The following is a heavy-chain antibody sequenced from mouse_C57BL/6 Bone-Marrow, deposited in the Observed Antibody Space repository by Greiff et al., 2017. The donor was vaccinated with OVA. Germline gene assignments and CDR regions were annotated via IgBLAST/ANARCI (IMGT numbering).Heavy chain of an antibody. V-gene: IGHV1-80*01. CDR1: GYAFSSYW. CDR2: IYPGDGDT. CDR3: ARSRWLPFAY. Sequence: LVESGAELVKPGASVKISCKASGYAFSSYWMNWVKQRPGKGLEWIGQIYPGDGDTNYNGKFKGKATLTADKSSSTAYMQLSSLTSEDSAVYFCARSRWLPFAYWGQGTLVTVSA. D-gene: IGHD2-3*01. J-gene: IGHJ3*01.